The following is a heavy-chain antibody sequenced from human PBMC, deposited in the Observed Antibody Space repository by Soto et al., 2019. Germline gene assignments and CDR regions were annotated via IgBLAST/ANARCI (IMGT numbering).Heavy chain of an antibody. J-gene: IGHJ4*02. CDR1: GGSISRYY. Sequence: SETLSLTCTVSGGSISRYYWIWIRPPPGKGLEWIGYIYYSGSTNYNPSLKSRVTISVDTSKNQFSLKLNSMTAADTAVYYCARHNYGSGSTYFDYWGQGTLVTVPQ. CDR3: ARHNYGSGSTYFDY. V-gene: IGHV4-59*08. D-gene: IGHD3-10*01. CDR2: IYYSGST.